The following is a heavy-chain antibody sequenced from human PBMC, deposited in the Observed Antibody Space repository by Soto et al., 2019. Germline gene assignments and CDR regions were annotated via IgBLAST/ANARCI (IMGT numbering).Heavy chain of an antibody. V-gene: IGHV1-3*01. Sequence: ASVKFSCKSSGYTFTSYAMHWVRQAPGQRPEWMGWINAGNGNTKYSQKFQGRVTITRDTSASTAYMELSSLRSEDTAVYYCARGELGDAFDIWGEGTRVSV. D-gene: IGHD1-7*01. CDR2: INAGNGNT. J-gene: IGHJ3*02. CDR3: ARGELGDAFDI. CDR1: GYTFTSYA.